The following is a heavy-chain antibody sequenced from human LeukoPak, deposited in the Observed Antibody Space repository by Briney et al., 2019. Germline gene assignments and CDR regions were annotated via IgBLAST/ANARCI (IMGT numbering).Heavy chain of an antibody. CDR3: AREGSDQGQQLVRDAFDI. V-gene: IGHV1-69*01. CDR1: GGTFSSYA. Sequence: SVKVSCEASGGTFSSYAISWVRQAPGQGLEWMGGIIPIFGTANYAQKFQGRVTITADESTSTAYMELSSLRSEDTAVYYCAREGSDQGQQLVRDAFDIWGQGTMVTVSS. J-gene: IGHJ3*02. D-gene: IGHD6-13*01. CDR2: IIPIFGTA.